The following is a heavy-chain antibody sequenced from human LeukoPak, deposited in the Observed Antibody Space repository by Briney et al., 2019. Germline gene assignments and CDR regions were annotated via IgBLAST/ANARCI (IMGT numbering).Heavy chain of an antibody. CDR3: ARTARLPDS. J-gene: IGHJ4*02. V-gene: IGHV4-4*09. CDR2: VYFSGIT. D-gene: IGHD2-21*01. Sequence: SETLSLTCTVSDDSIRTHYWSWIRQPPGKGLECIGYVYFSGITNYNPSLKSRVTMSVVTSKNQLSLKLSSVTAADTAVYYCARTARLPDSWGQGTLVTVSS. CDR1: DDSIRTHY.